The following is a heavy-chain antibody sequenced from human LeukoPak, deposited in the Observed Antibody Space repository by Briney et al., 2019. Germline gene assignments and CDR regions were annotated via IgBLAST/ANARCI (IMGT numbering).Heavy chain of an antibody. D-gene: IGHD3-22*01. J-gene: IGHJ3*02. CDR1: GYTFTGYY. CDR3: ARGFNYYDSSGWSSVDAFDI. V-gene: IGHV1-2*02. Sequence: ASVKVSCKASGYTFTGYYMHRVRQAPGQGLEWMGWINPNSGGTNYAQKFQGRVTMTRDTAISTAYMELSRLRSDDTAVYYCARGFNYYDSSGWSSVDAFDIWGQGTMVTVSS. CDR2: INPNSGGT.